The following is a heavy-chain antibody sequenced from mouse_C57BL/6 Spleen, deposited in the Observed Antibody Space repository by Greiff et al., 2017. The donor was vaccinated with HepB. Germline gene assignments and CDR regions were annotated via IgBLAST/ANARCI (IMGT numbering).Heavy chain of an antibody. D-gene: IGHD1-1*01. CDR3: ARGITTVDWYFDV. J-gene: IGHJ1*03. Sequence: QVQLQQPGAELVRPGTSVKLSCKASGYTFTSYWMHWVKQRPGQGLEWIGVIDPSDSYTNYNQKFKGKATLTVDTSSITAYMQLSSLTSEDSAVYYCARGITTVDWYFDVWGTGTTVTVSS. CDR1: GYTFTSYW. V-gene: IGHV1-59*01. CDR2: IDPSDSYT.